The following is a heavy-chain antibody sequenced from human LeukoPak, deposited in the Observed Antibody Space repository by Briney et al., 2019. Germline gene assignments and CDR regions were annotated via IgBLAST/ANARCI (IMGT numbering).Heavy chain of an antibody. J-gene: IGHJ6*02. V-gene: IGHV1-8*01. CDR3: ARMYYYYYGMDV. CDR2: MNPNSGNT. Sequence: ASVKVSCKASGYTFTSYDINWVRQATGQGLEWMGWMNPNSGNTGYAQKFQDRVTMTRNTSISTAYMELSSLRSEDTAVYYCARMYYYYYGMDVWGQGTTVTVSS. CDR1: GYTFTSYD.